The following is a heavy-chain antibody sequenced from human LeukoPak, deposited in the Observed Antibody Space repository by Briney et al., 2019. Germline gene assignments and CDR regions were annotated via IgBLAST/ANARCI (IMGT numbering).Heavy chain of an antibody. CDR3: ARGLGYCSGGSCYALYYYYAMDV. CDR1: GYTFTSYY. CDR2: INPSGGST. D-gene: IGHD2-15*01. J-gene: IGHJ6*02. V-gene: IGHV1-46*01. Sequence: AASVKVSCKASGYTFTSYYIHWVRQAPGQGLEWMGIINPSGGSTTYAQKFQGRVTITRDTSASTVYMELSSLRSEDTAVYYCARGLGYCSGGSCYALYYYYAMDVWGQGTTVTVSS.